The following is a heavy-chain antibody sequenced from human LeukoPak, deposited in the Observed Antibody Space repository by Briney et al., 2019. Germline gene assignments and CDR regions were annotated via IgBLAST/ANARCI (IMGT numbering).Heavy chain of an antibody. CDR2: IKQDGSEK. CDR1: GFTFSSYW. D-gene: IGHD6-19*01. CDR3: ARDAVVAVAGTYYFDY. Sequence: PGGSLRLSCAASGFTFSSYWMSWVRQAPGKGLEWVANIKQDGSEKYYVDSVKGRFTISRDNAKNSLYLQMNSLRAEDTAVYYCARDAVVAVAGTYYFDYWGQGTLVTVSS. J-gene: IGHJ4*02. V-gene: IGHV3-7*01.